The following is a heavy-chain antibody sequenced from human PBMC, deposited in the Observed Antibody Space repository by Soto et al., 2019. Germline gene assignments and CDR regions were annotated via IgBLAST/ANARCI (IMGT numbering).Heavy chain of an antibody. CDR1: GFTFSSYS. CDR3: ARPSITMVRGVIDYYYYMDV. Sequence: GGSLRLSCAASGFTFSSYSMNWVRQAPGKGLEWVSSISSSSSYIYYADSVKGRFTISRDNAKNSLYLQMNSLRAEDTAVYYCARPSITMVRGVIDYYYYMDVWGKGTTVTVSS. V-gene: IGHV3-21*01. D-gene: IGHD3-10*01. CDR2: ISSSSSYI. J-gene: IGHJ6*03.